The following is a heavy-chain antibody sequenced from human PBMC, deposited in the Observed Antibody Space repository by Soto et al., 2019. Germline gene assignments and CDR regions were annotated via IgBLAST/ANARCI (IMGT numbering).Heavy chain of an antibody. Sequence: GGSLRLSCAASGFAFSSYAMHWVRQAPGKGLEWVAVISYDGSNKYYADSVKGRFTISRDNSKNTLYLQMNSLRAEDTAVYYCARDFMPYCSSTSCSPAGYWGQGTLVTVSS. CDR1: GFAFSSYA. D-gene: IGHD2-2*01. J-gene: IGHJ4*02. CDR2: ISYDGSNK. V-gene: IGHV3-30-3*01. CDR3: ARDFMPYCSSTSCSPAGY.